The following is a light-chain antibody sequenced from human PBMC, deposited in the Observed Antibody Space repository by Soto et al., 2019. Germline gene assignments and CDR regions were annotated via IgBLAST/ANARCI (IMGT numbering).Light chain of an antibody. V-gene: IGKV3-11*01. J-gene: IGKJ4*01. CDR1: QSVGRN. CDR2: DTS. Sequence: LTQSPATLSLSPGERATLSCRTSQSVGRNLAWYQQKAGQAPRLLMYDTSNRATGIPARFSGSGSGTDFTLTISTLEPEDFGVYYCQTRSNWPLTFGGGTKVEIK. CDR3: QTRSNWPLT.